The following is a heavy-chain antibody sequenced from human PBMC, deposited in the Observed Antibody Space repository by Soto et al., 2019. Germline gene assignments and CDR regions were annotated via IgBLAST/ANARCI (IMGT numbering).Heavy chain of an antibody. D-gene: IGHD3-10*01. J-gene: IGHJ5*02. CDR2: ISYSGST. CDR1: GASITTYY. V-gene: IGHV4-59*01. Sequence: SETLSLTCSVSGASITTYYWSWIRQPPGTGLEWIGSISYSGSTKYNPSLESRVMISLDTSKNQFSLRLTSVTAADTALYYCARDWDSSGLFDPWGQGALVTVSS. CDR3: ARDWDSSGLFDP.